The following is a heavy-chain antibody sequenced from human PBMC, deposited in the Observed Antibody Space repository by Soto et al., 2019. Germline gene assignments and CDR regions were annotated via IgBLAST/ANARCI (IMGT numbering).Heavy chain of an antibody. CDR1: GGSFRGYY. V-gene: IGHV4-34*01. D-gene: IGHD2-15*01. CDR3: ARGEITLLGGMDV. CDR2: INHSGSS. J-gene: IGHJ6*02. Sequence: ETLSLTCTVSGGSFRGYYWCWVRQPPGKGLEWIGEINHSGSSNYHPSLKSRVTISVATSKNQFSLTVNSVTPADTAVYYWARGEITLLGGMDVWGQGTTVTVSS.